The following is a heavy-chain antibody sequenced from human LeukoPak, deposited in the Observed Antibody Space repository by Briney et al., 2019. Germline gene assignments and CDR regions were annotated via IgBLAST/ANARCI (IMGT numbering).Heavy chain of an antibody. CDR1: GFTFSSYG. Sequence: GGSLRLSCAASGFTFSSYGIHWVRQAPGKGLEWVAFIRYDGSNKYYADSVKGRFTISRDNSKNTLYLEMNSLRAEDTAVLYCANSADFDYLGQGTLVTVSS. CDR2: IRYDGSNK. D-gene: IGHD3-10*01. V-gene: IGHV3-30*02. CDR3: ANSADFDY. J-gene: IGHJ4*02.